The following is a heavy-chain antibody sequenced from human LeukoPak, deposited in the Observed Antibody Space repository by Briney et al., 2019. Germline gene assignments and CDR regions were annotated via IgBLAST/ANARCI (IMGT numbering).Heavy chain of an antibody. CDR1: GFTFRSSW. CDR3: ARAGNYYFDL. V-gene: IGHV3-74*01. D-gene: IGHD1-7*01. Sequence: GGSLRLSCAASGFTFRSSWMHWVRQGPGKGLVWVARMDGDGRTINYADSVKGRFTISRDNAKNTLYLQMNSLRAEDAAVYYCARAGNYYFDLWGRGTLVTVSS. J-gene: IGHJ2*01. CDR2: MDGDGRTI.